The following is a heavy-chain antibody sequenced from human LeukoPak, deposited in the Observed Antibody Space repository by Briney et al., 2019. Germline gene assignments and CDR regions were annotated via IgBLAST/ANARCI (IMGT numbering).Heavy chain of an antibody. CDR3: AKRASGYDARTAPSRYYYYMDV. Sequence: GGSLRLSCAASGFIFSDYGMHWVRQPPGRGLEWVAVIRFNGYDKYYADFVKGRFSVSRDNSKNTLYLQMNSLRAEDTAVYYCAKRASGYDARTAPSRYYYYMDVWGKGTTVTVSS. CDR2: IRFNGYDK. J-gene: IGHJ6*03. D-gene: IGHD5-12*01. V-gene: IGHV3-30*02. CDR1: GFIFSDYG.